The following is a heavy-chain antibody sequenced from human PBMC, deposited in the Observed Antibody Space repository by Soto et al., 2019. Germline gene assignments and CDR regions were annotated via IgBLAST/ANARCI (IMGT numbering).Heavy chain of an antibody. J-gene: IGHJ3*02. D-gene: IGHD5-18*01. Sequence: SVKVSCKASGCTFSSYAISWVRQAPGQGLEWMGGIIPIFGTANYAQKFQGRVTITADESTSTAYMELSSLRSEDTAVYYCASDGGYSYGYHHAFDIWGQGTMVIVSS. CDR1: GCTFSSYA. CDR2: IIPIFGTA. CDR3: ASDGGYSYGYHHAFDI. V-gene: IGHV1-69*13.